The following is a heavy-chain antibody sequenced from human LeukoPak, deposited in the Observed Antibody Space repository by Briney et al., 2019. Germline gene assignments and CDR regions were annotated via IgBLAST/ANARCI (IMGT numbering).Heavy chain of an antibody. V-gene: IGHV1-69*04. CDR2: IIPIFGIA. CDR3: AREVVTTNRNWFDY. D-gene: IGHD4-11*01. Sequence: ASVNVSFKASGGTFISYAISWVRQAPGQGLEWMGRIIPIFGIANYAQKFQGRVTITADKSTSTAYMELSSLRSEDTAVYYSAREVVTTNRNWFDYWGQGTLVTVSS. J-gene: IGHJ5*01. CDR1: GGTFISYA.